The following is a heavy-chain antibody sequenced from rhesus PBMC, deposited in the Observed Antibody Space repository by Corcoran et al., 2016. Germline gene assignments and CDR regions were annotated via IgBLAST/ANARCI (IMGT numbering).Heavy chain of an antibody. V-gene: IGHV4-173*01. D-gene: IGHD1-44*01. CDR3: ASGGPNSPY. Sequence: QVQLQASGPGLVKPSETLALTCAVPGGSTAGKSWSRFRQPPGKGLEWIGRLPDDGSTNYNPFLESRVTISPDTSRNQFSLKLRSVTAADTAVYYCASGGPNSPYWGQGVLVIVSS. J-gene: IGHJ4*01. CDR1: GGSTAGKS. CDR2: LPDDGST.